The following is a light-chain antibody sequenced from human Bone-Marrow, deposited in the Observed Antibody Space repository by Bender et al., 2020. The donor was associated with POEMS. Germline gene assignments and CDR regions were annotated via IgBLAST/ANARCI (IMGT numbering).Light chain of an antibody. V-gene: IGLV3-25*03. CDR2: KDT. Sequence: SSELTQPPSVSVSPGQTARITCSADTLPNQYVYWYQQKPGQAPLLLIYKDTERPSGIPGRFSGSSSGTTVTLTISAVQAEDEADYYCQSADSSGWFWVFGGGTKLTVL. J-gene: IGLJ3*02. CDR1: TLPNQY. CDR3: QSADSSGWFWV.